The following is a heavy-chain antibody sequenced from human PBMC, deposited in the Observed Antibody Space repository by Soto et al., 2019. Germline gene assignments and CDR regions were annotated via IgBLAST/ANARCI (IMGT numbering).Heavy chain of an antibody. J-gene: IGHJ3*02. D-gene: IGHD1-20*01. Sequence: GGSLRLSCAASGFTFSSYGMHWVRQAPGKGLEWVAVIWYDGSNKYYADSVKGRFTISRDNSKNTLYLQMNSLRAEDTAVYYCARETNGITGTTVLDAFDIWGQGTMVTVSS. CDR2: IWYDGSNK. CDR3: ARETNGITGTTVLDAFDI. V-gene: IGHV3-33*01. CDR1: GFTFSSYG.